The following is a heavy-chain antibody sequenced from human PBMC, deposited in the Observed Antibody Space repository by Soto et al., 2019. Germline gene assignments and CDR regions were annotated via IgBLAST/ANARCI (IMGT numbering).Heavy chain of an antibody. CDR3: ARVHFGWNAFDI. J-gene: IGHJ3*02. CDR1: GYTFASYG. V-gene: IGHV1-18*01. Sequence: ASVKVSCKASGYTFASYGISWVRQAPGQGLEWMGWISAYNGNTNYAQKLQGRVTMTTDTSTSTAYMELRSLRSDDTAVYYCARVHFGWNAFDIWGQGTMVTVSS. CDR2: ISAYNGNT. D-gene: IGHD3-3*01.